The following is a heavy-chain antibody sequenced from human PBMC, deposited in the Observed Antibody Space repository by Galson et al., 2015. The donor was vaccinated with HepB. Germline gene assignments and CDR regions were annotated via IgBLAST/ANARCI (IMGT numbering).Heavy chain of an antibody. D-gene: IGHD5-18*01. CDR3: ASLLLGYSYGYNAFDI. Sequence: SLRLSCAASGFTFSSYGMHWVRQAPGKGLEWVAVIWYDGSNKYYADSVKGRFTISRDNSKNTLYLQMNSLRAEDTAVYYCASLLLGYSYGYNAFDIWGQGTMVTVSS. CDR1: GFTFSSYG. CDR2: IWYDGSNK. V-gene: IGHV3-33*08. J-gene: IGHJ3*02.